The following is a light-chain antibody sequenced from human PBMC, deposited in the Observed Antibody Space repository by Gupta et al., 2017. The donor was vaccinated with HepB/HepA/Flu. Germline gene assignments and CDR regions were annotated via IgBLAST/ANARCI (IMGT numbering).Light chain of an antibody. CDR2: EVS. CDR1: SSDVGSYNR. Sequence: QSALTQPPSVSGSPGQSVTISCTGTSSDVGSYNRVSWYQQPPGTAPKLMIYEVSNRPSGVPDRFSGSKSGNTASLTISGLQAEDEADYYCSSYTSSLGFGGGTKLTVL. J-gene: IGLJ2*01. CDR3: SSYTSSLG. V-gene: IGLV2-18*02.